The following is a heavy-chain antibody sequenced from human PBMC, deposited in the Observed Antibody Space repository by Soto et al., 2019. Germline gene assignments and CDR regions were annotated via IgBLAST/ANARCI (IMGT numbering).Heavy chain of an antibody. V-gene: IGHV1-69*13. D-gene: IGHD3-16*01. CDR2: IIPIFGTA. J-gene: IGHJ5*02. CDR3: ARVSSGGDNWFDP. CDR1: GGTFSSYA. Sequence: ASVKVSCKASGGTFSSYAISWVRQAPGQGLEWMGGIIPIFGTANYAQKFQGRVTITADESTSTAYMELSSLRSEDTAVYYCARVSSGGDNWFDPWGQGTLVTVSS.